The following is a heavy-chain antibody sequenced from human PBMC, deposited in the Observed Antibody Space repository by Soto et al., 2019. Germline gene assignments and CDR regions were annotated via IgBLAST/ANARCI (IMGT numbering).Heavy chain of an antibody. D-gene: IGHD3-3*01. J-gene: IGHJ4*02. V-gene: IGHV4-38-2*02. Sequence: SETLSVTCAVSGYSISSGYYWGWIRQPPGKGLEWIGSIYHSGSTYYNPSLKSRVTISVDTSKNQFSLKLSSVTAADTAVYYCARDPQPFWSGYRIPYYFDYWGQGTLVTVSS. CDR1: GYSISSGYY. CDR2: IYHSGST. CDR3: ARDPQPFWSGYRIPYYFDY.